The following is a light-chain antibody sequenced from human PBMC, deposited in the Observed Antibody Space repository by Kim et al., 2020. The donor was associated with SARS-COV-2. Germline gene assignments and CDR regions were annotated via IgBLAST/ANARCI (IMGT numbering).Light chain of an antibody. CDR3: QQYDNIPRYT. J-gene: IGKJ2*01. V-gene: IGKV1-33*01. Sequence: IQMTQSPSSLSASVRDRVTITCQASQDISNYLNWYQQKPGRAPKLLIYDVFNLETGVPSRFSGSGSGTNFTFTISSLQPEDIATYYCQQYDNIPRYTFGQGTKLDI. CDR2: DVF. CDR1: QDISNY.